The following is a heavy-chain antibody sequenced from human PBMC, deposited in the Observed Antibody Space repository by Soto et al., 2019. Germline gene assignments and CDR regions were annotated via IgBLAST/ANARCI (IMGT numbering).Heavy chain of an antibody. J-gene: IGHJ4*02. CDR3: ARQEYCSSTYCYTVDS. V-gene: IGHV5-51*01. CDR2: IYLGDSNT. D-gene: IGHD2-2*02. Sequence: PXASLKISCKGCGYRFTSYWIGWVRQMPGKGLEWMGIIYLGDSNTRYSPSFQGQVTISADKSISTAYLQWSSLKASDTAIYYCARQEYCSSTYCYTVDSWGQGTLVTGSS. CDR1: GYRFTSYW.